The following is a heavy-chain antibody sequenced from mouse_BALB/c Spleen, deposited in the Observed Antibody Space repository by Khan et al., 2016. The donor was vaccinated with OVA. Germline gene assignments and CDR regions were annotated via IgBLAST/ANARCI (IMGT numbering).Heavy chain of an antibody. CDR1: GYSITSDYA. V-gene: IGHV3-2*02. CDR2: ISYSGST. J-gene: IGHJ4*01. D-gene: IGHD4-1*01. CDR3: ASELGRYYAMDY. Sequence: EVQLVESGPGLVKPSQSLSLTCTVTGYSITSDYAWNWIRQFPGNKLEWMGYISYSGSTTYNPSLKSRISITRDTSKDQFFLQLTSVTSEDTATYYWASELGRYYAMDYWGQGTSVTVSS.